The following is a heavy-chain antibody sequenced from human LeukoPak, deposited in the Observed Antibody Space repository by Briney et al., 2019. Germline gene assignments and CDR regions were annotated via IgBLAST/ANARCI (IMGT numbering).Heavy chain of an antibody. V-gene: IGHV4-4*07. CDR2: IYTSGTT. CDR1: GGSISGYN. J-gene: IGHJ2*01. D-gene: IGHD3-3*01. CDR3: ARRSYDWYFDL. Sequence: SETLSLTCTVSGGSISGYNWSWIRQPAGKGLEWIGRIYTSGTTNYNPSLKSRVTMSVDTSKNQFSLKLSSMTAADTAVYYCARRSYDWYFDLWGRGTLVTVSS.